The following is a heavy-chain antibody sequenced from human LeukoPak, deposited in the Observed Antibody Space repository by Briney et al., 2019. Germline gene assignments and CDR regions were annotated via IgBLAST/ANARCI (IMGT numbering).Heavy chain of an antibody. CDR1: GVSISSSSYY. D-gene: IGHD4-23*01. CDR3: ARHLRVGATVVNY. Sequence: SETLSLTCIVSGVSISSSSYYWGWIRQPPGKGLEWIGSIYYSGSTYYNPSLKSRVTISVDTSKNQFSLKLSSVTAADTAVYYCARHLRVGATVVNYWGQGTLVTVSS. CDR2: IYYSGST. V-gene: IGHV4-39*01. J-gene: IGHJ4*02.